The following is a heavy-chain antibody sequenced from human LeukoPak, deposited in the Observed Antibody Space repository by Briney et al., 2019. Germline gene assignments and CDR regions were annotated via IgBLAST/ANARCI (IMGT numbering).Heavy chain of an antibody. Sequence: SGTLSLTCAVSGVSISSNLWWTWVRQPPGKGLEWIAEIHHSGSINYNPSLKSRVTISVDKAKNQFSLNLNSVTAADTAVYYCARGGDRSFDYWGQGTLVTVSA. CDR1: GVSISSNLW. D-gene: IGHD3-10*01. CDR2: IHHSGSI. J-gene: IGHJ4*02. V-gene: IGHV4-4*02. CDR3: ARGGDRSFDY.